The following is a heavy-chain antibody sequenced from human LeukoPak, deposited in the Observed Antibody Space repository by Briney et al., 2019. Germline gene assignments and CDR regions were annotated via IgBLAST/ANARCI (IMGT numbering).Heavy chain of an antibody. CDR3: ARDITFYDFWSGKGLDY. V-gene: IGHV3-21*01. J-gene: IGHJ4*02. CDR1: GFTFSSYA. D-gene: IGHD3-3*01. Sequence: PGGSLRLSCAASGFTFSSYAMSWVRQAPGKGLEWVSAISSSSSYIYYADSVKGRFTISRDNAKNSLYLQMNSLRAEDTAVYYCARDITFYDFWSGKGLDYWGQGTLVTVSS. CDR2: ISSSSSYI.